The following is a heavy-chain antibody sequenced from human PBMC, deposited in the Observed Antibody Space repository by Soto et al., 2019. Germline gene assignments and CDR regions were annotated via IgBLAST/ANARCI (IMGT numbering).Heavy chain of an antibody. CDR2: IYYSGST. D-gene: IGHD6-6*01. J-gene: IGHJ4*02. CDR1: GGSVSSGSYY. CDR3: AREQLHSLFDY. V-gene: IGHV4-61*01. Sequence: SETLSLTCTVSGGSVSSGSYYWSWIRQPPGKGLEWIGYIYYSGSTNYNPSLKSRVTISVDTSKNQFSLKLSSVTAADTAVYYCAREQLHSLFDYWGQGTLVTVSS.